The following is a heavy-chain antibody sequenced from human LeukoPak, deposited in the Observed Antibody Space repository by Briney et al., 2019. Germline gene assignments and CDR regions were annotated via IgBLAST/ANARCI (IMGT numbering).Heavy chain of an antibody. V-gene: IGHV3-7*03. Sequence: PGGSLRLSCAASGFTFSSYWMNWVRQAPGKGLEWVANINRDGSEKYYVDSVKGRSTISRDNAKNSLYLQMNSLRAEDTAVYYCARVPSNYGYFDYWSQGTLVTVSS. CDR2: INRDGSEK. J-gene: IGHJ4*02. CDR3: ARVPSNYGYFDY. D-gene: IGHD3-10*01. CDR1: GFTFSSYW.